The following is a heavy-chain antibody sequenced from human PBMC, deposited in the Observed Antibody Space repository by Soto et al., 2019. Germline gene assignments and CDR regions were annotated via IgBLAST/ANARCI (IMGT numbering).Heavy chain of an antibody. D-gene: IGHD3-10*01. Sequence: SVKGSCKASGGSFSSYAISWVRQAPGQGLEWMGGIIPIFGTANYAQKFQGRVTITADESTSTAYMELSSLRSEDTAVYYCARDDYGSDPRSYYGMDVWGQGTTVTVSS. CDR1: GGSFSSYA. J-gene: IGHJ6*02. CDR2: IIPIFGTA. CDR3: ARDDYGSDPRSYYGMDV. V-gene: IGHV1-69*01.